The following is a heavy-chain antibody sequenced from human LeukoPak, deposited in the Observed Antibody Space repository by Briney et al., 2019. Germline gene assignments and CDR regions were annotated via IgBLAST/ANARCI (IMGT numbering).Heavy chain of an antibody. CDR1: GGSISSYY. Sequence: PSETLSLTCTVSGGSISSYYWSWIRQPAGKGLEWIGHIYTSGITTYNPPHKSRVTMSLDTSKNQFSLNLNSVTAADTAIYTCARARYSSSWFFDYWGQGTLVTVSS. CDR3: ARARYSSSWFFDY. CDR2: IYTSGIT. V-gene: IGHV4-4*07. D-gene: IGHD6-13*01. J-gene: IGHJ4*02.